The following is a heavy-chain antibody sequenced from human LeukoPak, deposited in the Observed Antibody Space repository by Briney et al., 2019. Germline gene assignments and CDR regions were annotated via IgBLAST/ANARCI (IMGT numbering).Heavy chain of an antibody. D-gene: IGHD2-2*01. J-gene: IGHJ4*02. V-gene: IGHV4-4*02. CDR1: GGAISSSNW. CDR2: IYHSGST. CDR3: ARARSYCSSTSGYGGAFDY. Sequence: SETLSPTCAVSGGAISSSNWWSWARQPPGKGLEWIGEIYHSGSTNYNPSLKSRVTISVDKSKNQFSLKLSSVTAADTAVYYCARARSYCSSTSGYGGAFDYWGQGTLVTVSS.